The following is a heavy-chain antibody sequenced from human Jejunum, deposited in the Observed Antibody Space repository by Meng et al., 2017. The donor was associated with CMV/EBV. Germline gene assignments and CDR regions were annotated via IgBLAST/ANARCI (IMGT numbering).Heavy chain of an antibody. V-gene: IGHV3-30*04. Sequence: YAMHWVRQAPGKGLEWVAVISCDGSNKYYADSVKGRFTISRDNSKNTLFLQMNSLRAEDTAVYYCARGGDIVVVPAASRLGNWFDPWGQGTLVTVSS. CDR2: ISCDGSNK. D-gene: IGHD2-2*01. CDR1: YA. CDR3: ARGGDIVVVPAASRLGNWFDP. J-gene: IGHJ5*02.